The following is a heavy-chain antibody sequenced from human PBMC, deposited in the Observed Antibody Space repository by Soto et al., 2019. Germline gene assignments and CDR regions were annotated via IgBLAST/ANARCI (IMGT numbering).Heavy chain of an antibody. CDR2: INAGNGNT. CDR3: ARASSYYDILTGYYSPYFDY. CDR1: GYTFTSYA. Sequence: QVPLVQSGAEVKKPGASVKVSCKASGYTFTSYAMHWVRQAPGQRLEWMGWINAGNGNTKYSQKFQGRVTITRDTSASTAYMELSSLRSEDTAVYYCARASSYYDILTGYYSPYFDYWGQGTLVTVSS. J-gene: IGHJ4*02. D-gene: IGHD3-9*01. V-gene: IGHV1-3*01.